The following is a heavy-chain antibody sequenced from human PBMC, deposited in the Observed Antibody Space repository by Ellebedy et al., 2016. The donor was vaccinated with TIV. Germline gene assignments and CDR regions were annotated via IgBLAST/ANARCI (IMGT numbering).Heavy chain of an antibody. CDR1: GFTFSGYA. D-gene: IGHD1-26*01. V-gene: IGHV3-30-3*01. Sequence: GESLKISXAASGFTFSGYALHWVRQAPGKGLEWVAVISFDGATEYYAESVKGRFTISRDNSKNTLYLEMSSLRVDDTAIYYCVRENSGRTGLPWFDPWGQGTRVTVSS. CDR2: ISFDGATE. J-gene: IGHJ5*02. CDR3: VRENSGRTGLPWFDP.